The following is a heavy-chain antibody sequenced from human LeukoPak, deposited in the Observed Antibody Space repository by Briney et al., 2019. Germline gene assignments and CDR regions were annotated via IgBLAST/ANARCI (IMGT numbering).Heavy chain of an antibody. CDR3: AKDGSSYYYIYY. CDR1: GFTFNSYG. D-gene: IGHD3-22*01. Sequence: GGSLRLPCAASGFTFNSYGMHWVRQAPGKGLEWLAFISYDGSNTYYADSVKGRFTVSRDDSKSTLYLQMNSLRADDTAVYYCAKDGSSYYYIYYWGQGTLVTVSS. J-gene: IGHJ4*02. V-gene: IGHV3-30*02. CDR2: ISYDGSNT.